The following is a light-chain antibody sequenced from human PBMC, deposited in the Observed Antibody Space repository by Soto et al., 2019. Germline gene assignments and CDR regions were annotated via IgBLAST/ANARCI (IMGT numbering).Light chain of an antibody. Sequence: DIQMTQSPSSLSASVGDRVTITCQASQDISNYLNWYQQKPGKAPKLLIYDASNLETGVPSRFSGSGSGTDFTFTISSLQPEDIATYYCQQYDNLRPWTFGQGTKVEIK. CDR3: QQYDNLRPWT. V-gene: IGKV1-33*01. CDR2: DAS. J-gene: IGKJ1*01. CDR1: QDISNY.